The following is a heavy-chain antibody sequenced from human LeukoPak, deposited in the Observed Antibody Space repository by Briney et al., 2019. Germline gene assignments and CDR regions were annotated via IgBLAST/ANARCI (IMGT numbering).Heavy chain of an antibody. CDR3: ARHGMAAITYDS. J-gene: IGHJ4*02. CDR1: GLTFSTYS. V-gene: IGHV3-21*04. CDR2: ISSSNSYI. D-gene: IGHD5-24*01. Sequence: GGSLRLSCAASGLTFSTYSMTWVRQAPGKGLEWVSSISSSNSYIYYADSVKGRFTISRDNAKSSLYLQMNSLRAEDTAVYYCARHGMAAITYDSWGQGTLVTVSS.